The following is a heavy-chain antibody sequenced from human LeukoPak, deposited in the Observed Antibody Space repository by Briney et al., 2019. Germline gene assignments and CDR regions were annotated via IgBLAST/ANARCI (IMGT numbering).Heavy chain of an antibody. Sequence: PGGSLRLSCAASGFTFSSYSMNWVRQAPGKGLEWVSSISSSSSYIYYADSVKGRFTISRDNAKNSLYLQMNSLRAEDTAVYYCARMIDDYDSSGCFDYWGQGTLVTVSS. CDR2: ISSSSSYI. J-gene: IGHJ4*02. CDR3: ARMIDDYDSSGCFDY. V-gene: IGHV3-21*01. D-gene: IGHD3-22*01. CDR1: GFTFSSYS.